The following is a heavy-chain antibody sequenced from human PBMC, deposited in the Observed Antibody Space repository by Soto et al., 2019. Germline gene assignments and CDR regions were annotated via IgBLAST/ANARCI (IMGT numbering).Heavy chain of an antibody. CDR3: AKRYCTNGVCYQDAFDI. CDR1: GGSFSGYY. V-gene: IGHV4-34*01. CDR2: INHSGST. J-gene: IGHJ3*02. D-gene: IGHD2-8*01. Sequence: SETLSLTCAVYGGSFSGYYWSWIRQPPGKGLEWIGEINHSGSTNYNPSLKSRVTISVDTSKNQSSLKLSSVTAADTAVYYCAKRYCTNGVCYQDAFDIWGQGTMVTVSS.